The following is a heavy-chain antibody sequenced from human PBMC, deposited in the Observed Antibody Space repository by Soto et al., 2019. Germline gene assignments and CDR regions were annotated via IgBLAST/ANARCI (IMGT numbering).Heavy chain of an antibody. CDR2: IYYSGST. Sequence: SETLSLTCTVSGSSISSSSYYWGWIRQPPGKGLEWIGSIYYSGSTYYNPSLKSRVTISVDTSKNQFSLKLSSVTAADTAVHYCARADDSRGYYGASRSLLAFNIWGQGTMVTVSS. CDR3: ARADDSRGYYGASRSLLAFNI. CDR1: GSSISSSSYY. J-gene: IGHJ3*02. D-gene: IGHD3-22*01. V-gene: IGHV4-39*01.